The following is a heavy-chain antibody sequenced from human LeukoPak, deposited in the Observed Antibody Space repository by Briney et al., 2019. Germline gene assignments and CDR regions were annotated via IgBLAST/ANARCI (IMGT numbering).Heavy chain of an antibody. CDR2: INPNSGGT. V-gene: IGHV1-2*04. D-gene: IGHD6-13*01. Sequence: ASVKASCKASGYTFTGYYMHWVRQAPGQGLEWMGWINPNSGGTNYAQKFQGWVTMTRDTSISTAYMELSRLRSDDTAVYYCAREVTAAGPLNYWGQGTLVTVSS. CDR1: GYTFTGYY. J-gene: IGHJ4*02. CDR3: AREVTAAGPLNY.